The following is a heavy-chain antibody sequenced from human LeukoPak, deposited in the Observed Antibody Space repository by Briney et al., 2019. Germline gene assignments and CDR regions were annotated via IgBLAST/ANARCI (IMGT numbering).Heavy chain of an antibody. CDR3: ARGNDFWSGYYSRGWFDP. CDR2: IYTSGST. J-gene: IGHJ5*02. Sequence: SETLSLTCAVYGGSFSGYYWSWIRQPPGKGLEWIGRIYTSGSTNYNPSLKSRVTMSVDTSKNQFSLKLSSVTAADTAVYYCARGNDFWSGYYSRGWFDPWGQGTLVTVSS. D-gene: IGHD3-3*01. CDR1: GGSFSGYY. V-gene: IGHV4-59*10.